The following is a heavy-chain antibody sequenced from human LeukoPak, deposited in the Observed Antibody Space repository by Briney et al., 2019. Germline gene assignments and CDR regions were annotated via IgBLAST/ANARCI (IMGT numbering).Heavy chain of an antibody. Sequence: ASVKVSCTASGYTFTGYYMHWVRQAPGQGLEWMGWINPNSGGTNYAQKFQGRVTMTRDTSISTAYMELSRLRSDDTAVYYCARGLAKYSSSCDYWGQGTLVTVSS. CDR3: ARGLAKYSSSCDY. CDR1: GYTFTGYY. CDR2: INPNSGGT. J-gene: IGHJ4*02. D-gene: IGHD6-13*01. V-gene: IGHV1-2*02.